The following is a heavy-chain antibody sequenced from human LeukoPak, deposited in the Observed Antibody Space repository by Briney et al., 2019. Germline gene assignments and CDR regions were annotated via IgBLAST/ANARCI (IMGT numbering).Heavy chain of an antibody. D-gene: IGHD5-18*01. J-gene: IGHJ4*02. CDR1: GGSMSSYY. V-gene: IGHV4-59*01. CDR2: IYYSGST. CDR3: ARGLRGYSYGDY. Sequence: SETLSLTCTVSGGSMSSYYWSWIRQPPGKGLEWIGYIYYSGSTNYNPSLKSRVTISVDTSKNQFSLKLSSVTAADTAVYYCARGLRGYSYGDYWGQGTLVTVSS.